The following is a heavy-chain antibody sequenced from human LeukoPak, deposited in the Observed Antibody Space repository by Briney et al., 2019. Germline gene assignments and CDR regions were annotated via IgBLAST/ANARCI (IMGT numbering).Heavy chain of an antibody. CDR2: IYSGGST. V-gene: IGHV3-53*01. Sequence: GSLRLSCAVSGFPVSSNYMSWVRQAPGKGLEWVSVIYSGGSTYYAQSVKGRFTISRDNSKKTLYLQMNSLRAEDTAVYYCARDRGDYWGQGTLVTVCS. J-gene: IGHJ4*02. CDR3: ARDRGDY. D-gene: IGHD3-16*01. CDR1: GFPVSSNY.